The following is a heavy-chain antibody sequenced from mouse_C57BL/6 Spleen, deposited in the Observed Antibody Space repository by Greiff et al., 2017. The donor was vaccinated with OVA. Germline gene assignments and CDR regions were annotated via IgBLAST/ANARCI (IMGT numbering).Heavy chain of an antibody. CDR2: ISDGGSYT. CDR1: GFTFSSYA. Sequence: EVQGVESGGGLVKPGGSLKLSCAASGFTFSSYAMSWVRQTPEKRLEWVATISDGGSYTYYPDNVKGRFTISRDNAKNNLYLQMSHLKSEDTAMYYCARDRTPDWYFDVWGTGTTVTVSS. J-gene: IGHJ1*03. V-gene: IGHV5-4*01. CDR3: ARDRTPDWYFDV.